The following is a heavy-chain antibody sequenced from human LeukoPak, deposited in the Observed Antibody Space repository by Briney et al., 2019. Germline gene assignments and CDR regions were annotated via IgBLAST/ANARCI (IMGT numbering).Heavy chain of an antibody. Sequence: SETLSLTCTVSGGSISSYYWSWIRQPPGKGLEWIGYIYYSGSTNYNPSLKSRVTISVDTSKNQFSPKLSSVTAADTAVYYCARILSPHAYYYYYMDVWGKGTTVTVSS. CDR1: GGSISSYY. CDR3: ARILSPHAYYYYYMDV. CDR2: IYYSGST. J-gene: IGHJ6*03. V-gene: IGHV4-59*01.